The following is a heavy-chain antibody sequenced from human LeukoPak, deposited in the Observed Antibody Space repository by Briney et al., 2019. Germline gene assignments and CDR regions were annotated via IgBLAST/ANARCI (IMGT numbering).Heavy chain of an antibody. CDR1: GFTFSSYG. CDR3: ATWVVPYYYMDV. J-gene: IGHJ6*03. Sequence: GGSLRLSCAASGFTFSSYGMHWVRQAPGKGLEWVAFIRYDGNNKYYTDSVKGRFTISRDNSKNTLYVQMNSLRAEDTAVYYCATWVVPYYYMDVWGKGTTVTVSS. CDR2: IRYDGNNK. V-gene: IGHV3-30*02. D-gene: IGHD6-19*01.